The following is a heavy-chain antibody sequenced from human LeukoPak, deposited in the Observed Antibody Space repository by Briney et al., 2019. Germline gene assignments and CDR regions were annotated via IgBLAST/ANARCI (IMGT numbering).Heavy chain of an antibody. CDR1: GFTFSSYT. CDR3: AGASRDGHIYDF. V-gene: IGHV3-64*02. CDR2: ITSNGGST. J-gene: IGHJ4*02. D-gene: IGHD5-24*01. Sequence: PGGSLRLSCAASGFTFSSYTMHWVRQAPGKGLEYVSAITSNGGSTFYAGSVKGRFTISRDNSKNTLYLQMGSLRAEDMAVYYCAGASRDGHIYDFWGQGTLVTASS.